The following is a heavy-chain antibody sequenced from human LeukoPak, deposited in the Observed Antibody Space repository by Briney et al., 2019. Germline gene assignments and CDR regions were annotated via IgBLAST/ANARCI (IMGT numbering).Heavy chain of an antibody. CDR3: ARDRVAARPGNYFDY. J-gene: IGHJ4*02. CDR2: INAGNGNT. D-gene: IGHD6-6*01. Sequence: WASVKVSCKASGYTFTSYAMHWVRQAPGQRLEWMGWINAGNGNTKYSQKFQGRVTITRDTSASTAYMELSSLRSEDTAVYYCARDRVAARPGNYFDYWGQGTLVTVSS. V-gene: IGHV1-3*01. CDR1: GYTFTSYA.